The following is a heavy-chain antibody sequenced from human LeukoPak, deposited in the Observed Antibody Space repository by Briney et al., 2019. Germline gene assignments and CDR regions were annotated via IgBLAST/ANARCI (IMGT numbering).Heavy chain of an antibody. D-gene: IGHD3-10*01. CDR3: ARERPISIRGLILGNYYYYMDV. Sequence: GGSLRLSCAASGFTFSSYWMSWVRQAPGKGLEWVANIKQDGSETYYVDSVKGRFTISRDNAKNSLYLQMNSLRAEDTAVYYCARERPISIRGLILGNYYYYMDVWGKGTTVTISS. CDR1: GFTFSSYW. CDR2: IKQDGSET. J-gene: IGHJ6*03. V-gene: IGHV3-7*01.